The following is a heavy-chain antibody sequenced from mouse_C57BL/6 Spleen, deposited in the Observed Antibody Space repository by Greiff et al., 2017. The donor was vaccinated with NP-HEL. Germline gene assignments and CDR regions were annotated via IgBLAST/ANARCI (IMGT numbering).Heavy chain of an antibody. CDR2: ISGGGGNT. D-gene: IGHD2-4*01. V-gene: IGHV5-9*01. Sequence: EVQRVESGGGLVKPGGSLKLSCAASGFTFSSYTMSWVRQTPEKRLEWVATISGGGGNTYYPDSVKGRFTISRDNAKNTLYLQMSSLRSEDTALYYCARPWYDYPSWFAYWGQGTLVTVSA. CDR3: ARPWYDYPSWFAY. J-gene: IGHJ3*01. CDR1: GFTFSSYT.